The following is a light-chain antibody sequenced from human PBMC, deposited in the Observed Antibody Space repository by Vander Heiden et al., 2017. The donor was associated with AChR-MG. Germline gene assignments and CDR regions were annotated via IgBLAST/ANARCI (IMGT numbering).Light chain of an antibody. CDR1: KLGNKY. CDR3: QAWDNTFYV. Sequence: SNGFTPQPQVSRPPAQTATLGASGEKLGNKYTCLDQQEPSLSPKLLIYQDKKRPSGIPERFSGSNSGNTATLTISGTQPMDEADYYCQAWDNTFYVFGTGTKVTVL. CDR2: QDK. J-gene: IGLJ1*01. V-gene: IGLV3-1*01.